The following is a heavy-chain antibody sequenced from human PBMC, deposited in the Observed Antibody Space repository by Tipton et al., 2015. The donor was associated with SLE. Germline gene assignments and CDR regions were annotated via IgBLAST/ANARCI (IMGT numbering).Heavy chain of an antibody. CDR3: ARLSCSSISCYVDS. D-gene: IGHD2-15*01. CDR2: MYTRGST. Sequence: TLSLTCTVSGASISSGSLYWSWIRQSAGKGLEWIGRMYTRGSTNYSPSLRSRVTISIARSKNQLSLKLSSVTAADTAVYYCARLSCSSISCYVDSWGQGTLVTVSS. V-gene: IGHV4-61*02. CDR1: GASISSGSLY. J-gene: IGHJ4*02.